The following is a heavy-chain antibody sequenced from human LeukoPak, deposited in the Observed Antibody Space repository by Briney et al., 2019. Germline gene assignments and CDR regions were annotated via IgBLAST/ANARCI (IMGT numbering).Heavy chain of an antibody. Sequence: ETLSLTRTVSRGSISSYFWSWIPHPAGKGLEWIGHIYTSGSTNYNPSLKSRVTMSVDTSKNQFSLKLRSVTAADTAVYYGARGELRVFDYWGQGALVSVSS. D-gene: IGHD1-7*01. CDR3: ARGELRVFDY. CDR1: RGSISSYF. CDR2: IYTSGST. V-gene: IGHV4-4*07. J-gene: IGHJ4*02.